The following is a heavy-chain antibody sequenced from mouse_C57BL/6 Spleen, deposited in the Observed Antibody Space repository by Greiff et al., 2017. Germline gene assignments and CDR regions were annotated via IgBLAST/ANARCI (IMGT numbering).Heavy chain of an antibody. J-gene: IGHJ1*03. D-gene: IGHD2-4*01. CDR2: FYPGSGSI. CDR1: GYTFTEYT. CDR3: ARHEGYYDYPYWYVDV. V-gene: IGHV1-62-2*01. Sequence: VQLQQSGAELVKPGASVKLSCKASGYTFTEYTIHWVKQRSGQGLEWIGWFYPGSGSIKYNEKFKDKATLTADKTSSTVYMELSRLTSEVSAVYVDARHEGYYDYPYWYVDVWGTGTTVTVSS.